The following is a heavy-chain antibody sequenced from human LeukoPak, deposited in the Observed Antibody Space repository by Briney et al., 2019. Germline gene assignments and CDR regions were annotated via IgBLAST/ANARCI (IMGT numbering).Heavy chain of an antibody. Sequence: GRSLRLSCAASGFTFSSYGMHWVRQAPGKGLEWVAVISYDGSNKYYADSVKGRFTISRDNSKNTLYLQMNSLRAEDTAVYYCARDGVYCSGGSCYFRFAFDIWGQGTMVTVSS. J-gene: IGHJ3*02. D-gene: IGHD2-15*01. CDR2: ISYDGSNK. V-gene: IGHV3-30*03. CDR3: ARDGVYCSGGSCYFRFAFDI. CDR1: GFTFSSYG.